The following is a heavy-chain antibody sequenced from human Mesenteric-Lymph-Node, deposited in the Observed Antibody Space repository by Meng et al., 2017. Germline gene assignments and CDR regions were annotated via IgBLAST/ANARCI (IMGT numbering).Heavy chain of an antibody. V-gene: IGHV4-34*01. D-gene: IGHD4-17*01. Sequence: QVQVKQGGAGRFKASETLSLTCAVYGGSFSGYYWSWIRQPPGKGLEWIGEINHSGSTNYNPSLKSRVTISVDTSKNQFSLKLSSVTAADTAVYYCARGRGYGDYGSLYWGQGTLVTVSS. CDR3: ARGRGYGDYGSLY. J-gene: IGHJ4*02. CDR2: INHSGST. CDR1: GGSFSGYY.